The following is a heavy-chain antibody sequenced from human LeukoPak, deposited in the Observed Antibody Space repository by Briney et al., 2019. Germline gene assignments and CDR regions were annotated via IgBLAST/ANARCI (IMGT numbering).Heavy chain of an antibody. V-gene: IGHV1-24*01. Sequence: ASVKVSCKVSGYTLTELSMHWVRQAPGKGLEWMGGFNPEDGETIYAQKFQGRVTMTEDTSTDTAYMELSSLRSEDTAVYYCATDGGMTTVTTFPFDYWGQGTLVTVSS. CDR3: ATDGGMTTVTTFPFDY. CDR1: GYTLTELS. J-gene: IGHJ4*02. D-gene: IGHD4-11*01. CDR2: FNPEDGET.